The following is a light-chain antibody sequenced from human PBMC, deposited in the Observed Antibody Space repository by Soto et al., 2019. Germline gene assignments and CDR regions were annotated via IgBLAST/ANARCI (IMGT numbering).Light chain of an antibody. Sequence: IVLTQSPGTLSLSPWDRATLSRRASQSITSNYLAWYQQKPGQAPNLLIFGASNRDPGIPARFSGSGSGTDFTLTISRLEPEDFAVYYCQQYGSAWTFGQGTKVDIK. V-gene: IGKV3-20*01. CDR2: GAS. J-gene: IGKJ1*01. CDR1: QSITSNY. CDR3: QQYGSAWT.